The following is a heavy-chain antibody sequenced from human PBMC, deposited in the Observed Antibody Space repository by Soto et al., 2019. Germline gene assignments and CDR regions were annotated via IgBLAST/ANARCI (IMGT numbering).Heavy chain of an antibody. CDR3: ARGYCSGGSCYWGLDYYGMDV. D-gene: IGHD2-15*01. CDR1: GYTFTSYG. J-gene: IGHJ6*02. V-gene: IGHV1-18*01. Sequence: ASVKVCCKASGYTFTSYGISWVRQAPGQGLEWMGWISAYNGNTNYAQKLQGRVTMTTDTSTSTAYMELRSLRSDDTAVYYCARGYCSGGSCYWGLDYYGMDVWGQGTTVTVS. CDR2: ISAYNGNT.